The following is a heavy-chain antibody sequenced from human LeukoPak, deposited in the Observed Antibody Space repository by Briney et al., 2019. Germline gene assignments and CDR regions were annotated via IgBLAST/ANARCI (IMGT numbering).Heavy chain of an antibody. D-gene: IGHD1-26*01. CDR3: ARDIVGATVA. CDR1: GFTFSSYD. J-gene: IGHJ4*02. Sequence: GGSLRLSCAASGFTFSSYDMSWVRQAPGKGLEWVSSISSSSSYIYYADSVKGRFTISRDNAKNSLYLQMNSLRAEDTAAYYCARDIVGATVAWSQGTLVTVSS. V-gene: IGHV3-21*01. CDR2: ISSSSSYI.